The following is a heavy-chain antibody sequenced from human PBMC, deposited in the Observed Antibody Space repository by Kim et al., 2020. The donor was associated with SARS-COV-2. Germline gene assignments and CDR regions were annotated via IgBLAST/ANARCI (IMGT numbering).Heavy chain of an antibody. CDR2: INHSGST. J-gene: IGHJ6*01. D-gene: IGHD3-22*01. CDR3: ARRTRVVIRIYYYYGMDV. V-gene: IGHV4-34*01. Sequence: SETLSLTCAVYGGSFSGYYWSWIRQPPGKGLEWIWEINHSGSTNYNPSLKSRVTISVDTSKNQFSLKLSSVTAADTAVYYCARRTRVVIRIYYYYGMDV. CDR1: GGSFSGYY.